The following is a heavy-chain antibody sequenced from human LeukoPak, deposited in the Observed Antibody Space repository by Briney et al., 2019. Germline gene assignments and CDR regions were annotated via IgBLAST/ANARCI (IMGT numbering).Heavy chain of an antibody. D-gene: IGHD3-10*01. Sequence: ASVTVSCKASGYTFTSYGITWVRQAPGQGLEWMGWISTYNGNTNYAQNLQDRLTMTTDASTSTTYMELRSLRSDDTAVYYYARDRSMVRGESGYWGQGTLVTVSS. V-gene: IGHV1-18*01. J-gene: IGHJ4*02. CDR2: ISTYNGNT. CDR1: GYTFTSYG. CDR3: ARDRSMVRGESGY.